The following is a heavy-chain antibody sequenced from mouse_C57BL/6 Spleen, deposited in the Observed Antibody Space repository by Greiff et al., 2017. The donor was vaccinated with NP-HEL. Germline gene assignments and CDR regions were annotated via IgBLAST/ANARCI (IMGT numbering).Heavy chain of an antibody. J-gene: IGHJ3*01. CDR2: IDPSDSET. Sequence: QVQLQQPGAELVRPGSSVKLSCKASGYTFTSYWMHWVKQRPIQGLEWIGNIDPSDSETHYNQKFKDKATLTVDKSSSTAYMKLSSLTSEDYAVYYCARLVTTSAYWGQGTLVTVSA. D-gene: IGHD2-2*01. V-gene: IGHV1-52*01. CDR3: ARLVTTSAY. CDR1: GYTFTSYW.